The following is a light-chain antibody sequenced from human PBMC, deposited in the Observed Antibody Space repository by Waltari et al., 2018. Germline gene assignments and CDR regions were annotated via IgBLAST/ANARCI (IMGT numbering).Light chain of an antibody. CDR1: QNVNSN. J-gene: IGKJ2*01. V-gene: IGKV3-15*01. Sequence: EVVMTQSPATLSVSPGERATLSCRASQNVNSNLAWYQQKPGQAPRLLIYGASSTATGIPASFSGSGSGTEFTLTISSLQSEDFAVYYCHQYNNWPPYTFGQGTKLEIK. CDR3: HQYNNWPPYT. CDR2: GAS.